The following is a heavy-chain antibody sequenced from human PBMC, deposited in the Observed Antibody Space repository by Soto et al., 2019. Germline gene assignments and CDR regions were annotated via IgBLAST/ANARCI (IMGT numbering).Heavy chain of an antibody. D-gene: IGHD3-3*01. CDR1: GFTFSSYE. CDR3: AGFLEWSTD. V-gene: IGHV3-48*03. Sequence: GGSLRLSXAASGFTFSSYEMNWVRQAPGKGLEWVSYISSSGSTIYYADSVKGRFTISRDNAKNSLYLQMNSLRAEDTAVYYCAGFLEWSTDWGQGTLVTVSS. CDR2: ISSSGSTI. J-gene: IGHJ4*02.